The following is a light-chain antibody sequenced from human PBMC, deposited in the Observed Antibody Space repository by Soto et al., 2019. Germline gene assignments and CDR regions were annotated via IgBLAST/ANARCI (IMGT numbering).Light chain of an antibody. J-gene: IGKJ4*01. Sequence: EIVLTQSPATLSLSPGERATLFCRASQSISTYLAWYQQKPGQAPRLVIHDASKTASGIPARFSGSGSVTDFTLTISGLEPEDFAVYYCQQGNNWPLTFGGGTKVEIK. CDR1: QSISTY. CDR3: QQGNNWPLT. CDR2: DAS. V-gene: IGKV3-11*01.